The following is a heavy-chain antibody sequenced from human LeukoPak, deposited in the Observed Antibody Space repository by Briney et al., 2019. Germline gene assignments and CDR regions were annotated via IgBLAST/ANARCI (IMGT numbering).Heavy chain of an antibody. CDR2: IYTSGST. D-gene: IGHD6-13*01. CDR1: GGSISSGSYY. V-gene: IGHV4-61*02. Sequence: PSETLSLTCTVSGGSISSGSYYWSWIRQPAGKGLEWIGRIYTSGSTNYNPSLKSRVTISVDTSKNQFSLKLSSVTAADTAVYYCARGDRNGSSWYAGYYYYYMDVWGKGTTVTISS. J-gene: IGHJ6*03. CDR3: ARGDRNGSSWYAGYYYYYMDV.